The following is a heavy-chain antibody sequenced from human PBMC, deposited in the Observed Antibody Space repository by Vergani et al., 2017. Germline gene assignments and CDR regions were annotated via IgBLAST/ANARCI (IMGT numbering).Heavy chain of an antibody. CDR1: GFSLSTGGIG. CDR3: AHLDKNSYVDYMGDSGFDS. D-gene: IGHD3-10*02. CDR2: FYWNGDH. J-gene: IGHJ5*01. V-gene: IGHV2-5*01. Sequence: QITLKESGPALIKPTETLTLTCSCSGFSLSTGGIGVGWIRKPPGKPLEWLAPFYWNGDHRYSSSLQRRLTVTKDVSKNHVVLTMTDVDPSDTGTYYCAHLDKNSYVDYMGDSGFDSWGPGILVTVSS.